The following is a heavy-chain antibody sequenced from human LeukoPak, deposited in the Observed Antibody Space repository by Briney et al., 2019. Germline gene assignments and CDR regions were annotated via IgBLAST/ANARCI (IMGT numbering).Heavy chain of an antibody. V-gene: IGHV3-48*02. CDR1: GFSFSSYS. D-gene: IGHD1-26*01. J-gene: IGHJ1*01. CDR3: ARDVYSGSLHH. CDR2: ISSSSSTI. Sequence: GGSLRLSCAASGFSFSSYSMNWVRQAPGKGLEWVSYISSSSSTIYYADSMKGRVTISRDNAKNSLYLQMSSLRDEDTAVYYCARDVYSGSLHHWGQGTLVTVSS.